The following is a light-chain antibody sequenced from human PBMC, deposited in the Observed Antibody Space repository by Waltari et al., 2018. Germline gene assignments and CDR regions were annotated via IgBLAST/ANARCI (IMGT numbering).Light chain of an antibody. CDR3: QQYYSYPRT. V-gene: IGKV1-8*01. CDR1: QGISSY. CDR2: GAS. Sequence: AIRMTQSPSSLSASTGDRVTIACRASQGISSYLAWYQQKPGTAPKLLTYGASSLQSGVPSRFSGSGSGSDFTLTINCLQSEDFATYYCQQYYSYPRTFGQGTKVEIK. J-gene: IGKJ1*01.